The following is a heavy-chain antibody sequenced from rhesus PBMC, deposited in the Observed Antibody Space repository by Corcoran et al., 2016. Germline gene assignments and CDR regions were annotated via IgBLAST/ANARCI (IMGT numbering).Heavy chain of an antibody. D-gene: IGHD1-26*01. V-gene: IGHV4-173*01. CDR2: ISGSGGRT. CDR3: ARDWAYNWNYGYFDL. CDR1: GGPISSNY. Sequence: QLQLQESGPGLVKPSETLSLTCAVSGGPISSNYWSWIRQPPGKGLEWIGRISGSGGRTNYNPSLKSRVTISTDTSKNQFSLKLSSVTAADTAVYYCARDWAYNWNYGYFDLWGPGTPITISS. J-gene: IGHJ2*01.